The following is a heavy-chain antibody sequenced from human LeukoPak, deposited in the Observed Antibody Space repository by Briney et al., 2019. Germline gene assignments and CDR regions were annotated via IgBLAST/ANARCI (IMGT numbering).Heavy chain of an antibody. Sequence: SETLSLTCTVSGGSISSYYWSWIRQPPGKGLEWIGHIYYSGNTNYNPSLKSRVTISVDTSKNQFSLKLSSVTAADTAVYHCARGDRSGPWDYWGQGTPVTVSS. J-gene: IGHJ4*02. CDR2: IYYSGNT. CDR3: ARGDRSGPWDY. D-gene: IGHD3-22*01. CDR1: GGSISSYY. V-gene: IGHV4-59*01.